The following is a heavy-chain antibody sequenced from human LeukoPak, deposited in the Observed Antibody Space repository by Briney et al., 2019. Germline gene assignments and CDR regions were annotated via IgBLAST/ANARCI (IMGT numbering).Heavy chain of an antibody. CDR2: INPYSGGT. D-gene: IGHD6-13*01. V-gene: IGHV1-2*02. CDR3: ARDVLSSSWTNWFDP. Sequence: ASVKVSFKASGYTFTGYYMHWVRQAPGQGLEWMGWINPYSGGTKYVQKFQGRVTMTRDTSISTAYMELSRLRSDDTAVYHCARDVLSSSWTNWFDPWGQGTLVTVSS. J-gene: IGHJ5*02. CDR1: GYTFTGYY.